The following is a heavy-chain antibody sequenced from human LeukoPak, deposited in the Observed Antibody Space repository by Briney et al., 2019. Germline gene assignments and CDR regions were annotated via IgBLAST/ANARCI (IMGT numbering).Heavy chain of an antibody. CDR1: GGSISSYY. CDR2: MYHSGDT. V-gene: IGHV4-59*08. Sequence: SETLSLTCTVSGGSISSYYWSWIRQPPGKGLEWIGSMYHSGDTYNNPSLKSRVTISVDTSKNQLSLKLSSVTAADTAVYYCARSKAHLSTSWYGTWFDPWGQGTLVTVSS. J-gene: IGHJ5*02. D-gene: IGHD2-2*01. CDR3: ARSKAHLSTSWYGTWFDP.